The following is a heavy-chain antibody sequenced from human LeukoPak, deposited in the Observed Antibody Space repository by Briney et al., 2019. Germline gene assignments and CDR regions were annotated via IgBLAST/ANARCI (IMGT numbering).Heavy chain of an antibody. CDR3: ARDRVGDWEYFDY. J-gene: IGHJ4*02. CDR1: GFTFSDYY. Sequence: PGGSLRLSCAASGFTFSDYYMSWIRQAPGKGLEWVSYISSSGSTIYYADSVKGRFTISRDNAKNSLYLQINSLRAEDTAVYYCARDRVGDWEYFDYWGQGTLVTVSS. D-gene: IGHD1-26*01. CDR2: ISSSGSTI. V-gene: IGHV3-11*01.